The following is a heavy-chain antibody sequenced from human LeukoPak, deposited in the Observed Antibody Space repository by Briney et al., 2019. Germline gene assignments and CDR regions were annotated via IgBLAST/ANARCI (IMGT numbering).Heavy chain of an antibody. CDR1: GGSISSSSYY. J-gene: IGHJ6*03. CDR2: IYYSGST. CDR3: ARYYYDSSGYPHYYYYMDV. Sequence: SETLSLTCTVSGGSISSSSYYWRWIRQPPGKGLEWIGSIYYSGSTYYNPSLKSRITISVDTSKNQFSLRLSSVTAADTAVYYCARYYYDSSGYPHYYYYMDVWGKGTTVTISS. D-gene: IGHD3-22*01. V-gene: IGHV4-39*01.